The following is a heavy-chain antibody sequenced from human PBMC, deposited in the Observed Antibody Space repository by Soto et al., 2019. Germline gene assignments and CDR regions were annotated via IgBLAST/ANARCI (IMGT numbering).Heavy chain of an antibody. CDR1: GYTFTGYY. Sequence: ASVKVSRKASGYTFTGYYMHWVRQAPGQGLEWMGWINPNSGGTNYAQKFQGWVTMTRDTSISTAYMELSRLRSDNTAVYYCARGDCSSTSCYWDWFDPWGQGTLVTVSS. D-gene: IGHD2-2*01. CDR2: INPNSGGT. CDR3: ARGDCSSTSCYWDWFDP. J-gene: IGHJ5*02. V-gene: IGHV1-2*04.